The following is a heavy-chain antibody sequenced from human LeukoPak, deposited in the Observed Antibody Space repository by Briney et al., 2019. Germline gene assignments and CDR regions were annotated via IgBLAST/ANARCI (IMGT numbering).Heavy chain of an antibody. CDR2: IYYSGST. J-gene: IGHJ4*02. D-gene: IGHD3-9*01. Sequence: PSETLSLTCTVSGGSISSYYWSWIRQPPGKGLEWIGYIYYSGSTNYNPSLKSRVTISVDTSKNQFSLKLSSVTAADTAVYYCARTYDILTGPGGYYFDYWGQGTLVTVSS. V-gene: IGHV4-59*01. CDR1: GGSISSYY. CDR3: ARTYDILTGPGGYYFDY.